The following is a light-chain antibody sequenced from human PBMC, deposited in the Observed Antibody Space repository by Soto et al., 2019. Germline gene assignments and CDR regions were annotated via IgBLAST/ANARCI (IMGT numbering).Light chain of an antibody. CDR2: WAS. J-gene: IGKJ1*01. V-gene: IGKV4-1*01. CDR3: QHYYSTPRT. CDR1: QTVLDSFNNKDC. Sequence: DIVMTQSPDSLAVSLGERATINCKSSQTVLDSFNNKDCLTWYQQKPGQPPKLLIYWASTREFGVPDRFSGRGSGTEFTLTISSLQAEDVAVYYCQHYYSTPRTFGQGTKGDIK.